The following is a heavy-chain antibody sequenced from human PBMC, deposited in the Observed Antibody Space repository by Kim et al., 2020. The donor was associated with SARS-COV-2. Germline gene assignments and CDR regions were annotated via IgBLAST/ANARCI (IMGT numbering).Heavy chain of an antibody. CDR2: INPSGCST. CDR1: GYTFTSYY. D-gene: IGHD4-4*01. V-gene: IGHV1-46*01. Sequence: ASVKVSCKASGYTFTSYYMHWVRQAPGQGLEWMGIINPSGCSTSYAQKFQGRVTMTRDTSTSTVYMELISLRSEDTAVYYCARGPKRVTRGMDVWGQGTTVTVSS. J-gene: IGHJ6*02. CDR3: ARGPKRVTRGMDV.